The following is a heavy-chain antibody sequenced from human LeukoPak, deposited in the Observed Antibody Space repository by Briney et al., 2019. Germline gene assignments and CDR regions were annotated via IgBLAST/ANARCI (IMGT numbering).Heavy chain of an antibody. Sequence: ASVKVSCKASGYTFTGYYMHWVRQAPGQGLEWMGWINPNSGGINYAQKFQGRVTMTRDTSTSTVYMELSSLRSEDTAVYYCARVDSLAAAGTFDYWGQGTLVTVSS. J-gene: IGHJ4*02. CDR3: ARVDSLAAAGTFDY. V-gene: IGHV1-2*02. CDR2: INPNSGGI. D-gene: IGHD6-13*01. CDR1: GYTFTGYY.